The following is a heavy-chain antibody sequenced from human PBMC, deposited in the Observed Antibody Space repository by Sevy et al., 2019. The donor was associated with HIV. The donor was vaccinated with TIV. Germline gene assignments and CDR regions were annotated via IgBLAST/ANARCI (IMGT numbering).Heavy chain of an antibody. V-gene: IGHV3-21*01. D-gene: IGHD3-3*01. CDR2: ITSGSSYI. Sequence: GGSLRLSCAASGFTFSDYAINWVRQAPGKGLECVSSITSGSSYIFYADSVKGRFTVSRDNAKNSLYLQMNSLRAEDTAVYYCARDKTILEGRYGMDVWGQGTTVTVSS. J-gene: IGHJ6*02. CDR1: GFTFSDYA. CDR3: ARDKTILEGRYGMDV.